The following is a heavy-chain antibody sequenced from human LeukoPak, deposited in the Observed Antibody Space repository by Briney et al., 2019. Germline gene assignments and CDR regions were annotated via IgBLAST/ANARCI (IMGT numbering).Heavy chain of an antibody. J-gene: IGHJ4*02. CDR1: GFTVSRNY. CDR2: IYSGGST. CDR3: ARVIYSSGWYEWERREYYFDY. V-gene: IGHV3-53*01. D-gene: IGHD6-19*01. Sequence: GGSLRLSCAASGFTVSRNYVSWVRQAHGRGLGWDSVIYSGGSTYYPDSVKGRFTISRDNSKNTLYLQMNGLRAEDTAVYYCARVIYSSGWYEWERREYYFDYWGQGTLVTVSS.